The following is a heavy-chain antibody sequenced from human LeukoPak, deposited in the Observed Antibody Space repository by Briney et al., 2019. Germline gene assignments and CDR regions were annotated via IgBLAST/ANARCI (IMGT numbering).Heavy chain of an antibody. CDR3: ARGGDDYLIDY. V-gene: IGHV4-4*07. D-gene: IGHD4-11*01. Sequence: SETLSLTCIVSGDSISNYYWSWIRQPAGKGLEWIGRIYPSGSTKYNPSLKSRVTMSADTSKNQFSLKLSSVTAADTAVFYCARGGDDYLIDYWGQGTLVTVSS. J-gene: IGHJ4*02. CDR1: GDSISNYY. CDR2: IYPSGST.